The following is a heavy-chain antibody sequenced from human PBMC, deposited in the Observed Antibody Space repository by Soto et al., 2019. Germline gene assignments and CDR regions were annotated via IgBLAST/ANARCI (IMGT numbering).Heavy chain of an antibody. CDR2: IIPILGIA. CDR3: ARTYCSGGSCSGQSSYYYGMDV. CDR1: GGTFSSYT. V-gene: IGHV1-69*02. J-gene: IGHJ6*02. D-gene: IGHD2-15*01. Sequence: QVQLVQSGAEVKKPGSSVKVSCKASGGTFSSYTISWVRRAPGQGLEWMGRIIPILGIANYAQKFQGRVTITADKSTSTAYMELSSLRSEDTAVYYCARTYCSGGSCSGQSSYYYGMDVWGQGTTVTVSS.